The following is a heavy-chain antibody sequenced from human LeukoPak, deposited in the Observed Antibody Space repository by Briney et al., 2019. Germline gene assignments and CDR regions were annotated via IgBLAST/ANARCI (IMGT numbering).Heavy chain of an antibody. CDR2: INHSGST. J-gene: IGHJ6*03. CDR3: ARGITLRYFDWLSAIRYYYYYMDV. D-gene: IGHD3-9*01. V-gene: IGHV4-34*01. Sequence: PSETLSLTCAVYGGSLSGYYWSWIRQPPGKGLEWIGEINHSGSTNYNPSLKSRVTISVDTSKNQFSLKLSSVTAADTAVYYCARGITLRYFDWLSAIRYYYYYMDVWGKGTTVTVSS. CDR1: GGSLSGYY.